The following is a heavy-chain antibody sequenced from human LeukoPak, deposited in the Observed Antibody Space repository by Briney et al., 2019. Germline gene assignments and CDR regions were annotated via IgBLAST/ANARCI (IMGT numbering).Heavy chain of an antibody. CDR1: GFTFDDYA. D-gene: IGHD6-19*01. CDR2: ISWNSGSI. V-gene: IGHV3-9*01. J-gene: IGHJ5*02. CDR3: AKSAERYSSGWYLGWFDP. Sequence: SGRSLRLSCAASGFTFDDYAMHWVRQAPGKGLEWVSGISWNSGSIGYADSVKGRFTISRDNAKNSLYLQMNSLRAEDTALYYCAKSAERYSSGWYLGWFDPWGQGTLVTVSS.